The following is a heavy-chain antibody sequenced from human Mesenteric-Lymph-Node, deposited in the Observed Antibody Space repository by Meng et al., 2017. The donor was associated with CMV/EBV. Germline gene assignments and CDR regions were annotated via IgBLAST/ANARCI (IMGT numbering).Heavy chain of an antibody. J-gene: IGHJ3*02. Sequence: GESLKISCEASALTFRNYWMTWVPQAPGKGLEWVANINQDGSEKYYLGSVRGRLTISRDNAKNSLYLQMNSLRAEDTAVYYCARDRLRIAVAGDGAFDIWGQGTMVTVSS. CDR2: INQDGSEK. CDR3: ARDRLRIAVAGDGAFDI. D-gene: IGHD6-19*01. V-gene: IGHV3-7*03. CDR1: ALTFRNYW.